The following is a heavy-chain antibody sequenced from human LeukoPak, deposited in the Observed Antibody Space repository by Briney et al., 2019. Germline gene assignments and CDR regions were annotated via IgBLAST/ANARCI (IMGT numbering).Heavy chain of an antibody. CDR3: ARSGSYAEGASDI. Sequence: SETLSLTCTVSGGSISSGGYYWSWIRQHPGKGLEWIGYIYYSGSTYYNPSLKSRVTISVDTSKNQFSLKLSSVTAADTAVYYCARSGSYAEGASDIWGQGTMVTVSS. J-gene: IGHJ3*02. CDR1: GGSISSGGYY. CDR2: IYYSGST. V-gene: IGHV4-31*03. D-gene: IGHD1-26*01.